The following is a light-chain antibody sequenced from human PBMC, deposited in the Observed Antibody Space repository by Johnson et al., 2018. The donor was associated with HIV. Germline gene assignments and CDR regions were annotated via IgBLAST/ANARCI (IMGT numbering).Light chain of an antibody. CDR3: GTWDGCLRAGRYV. V-gene: IGLV1-51*01. J-gene: IGLJ1*01. CDR1: SSNIGNNY. Sequence: QSVLTQPPSVSAAPGQKVTISCSGSSSNIGNNYVSWYQQLPGTAPKFLIYDHNKRPSGIPDRFSGSKSGTSATLAITGLQTGDEADYYCGTWDGCLRAGRYVFGTGTKGTVL. CDR2: DHN.